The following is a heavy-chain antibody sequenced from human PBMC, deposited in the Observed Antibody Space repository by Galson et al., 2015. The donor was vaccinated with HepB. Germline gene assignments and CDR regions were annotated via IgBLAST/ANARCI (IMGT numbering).Heavy chain of an antibody. J-gene: IGHJ3*02. CDR1: GFTFSSYG. V-gene: IGHV3-33*01. CDR2: IWYDGSNK. Sequence: SLRLSCAASGFTFSSYGMHWVRQAPGKGLEWVAVIWYDGSNKYYADSVKGRFTISRDNSKNTLYLQMNSLRAEDTAVYYCAREWAGVLDAFDIWGQGTMVTVSS. D-gene: IGHD1-1*01. CDR3: AREWAGVLDAFDI.